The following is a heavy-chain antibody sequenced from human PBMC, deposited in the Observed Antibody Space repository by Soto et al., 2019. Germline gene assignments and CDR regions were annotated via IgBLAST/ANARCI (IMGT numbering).Heavy chain of an antibody. D-gene: IGHD3-16*01. Sequence: QVQLQESGPGLVKPSETLSLTCTVSGVSISSYYWCWVRQPAGKGLEWIGRFYPTGKINYSPSLKSRLTMSADTSRNQFSLNLTSVTAADTAVYYCARCGLDYGMDVWGQGTTVTVSS. V-gene: IGHV4-4*07. CDR3: ARCGLDYGMDV. CDR2: FYPTGKI. J-gene: IGHJ6*02. CDR1: GVSISSYY.